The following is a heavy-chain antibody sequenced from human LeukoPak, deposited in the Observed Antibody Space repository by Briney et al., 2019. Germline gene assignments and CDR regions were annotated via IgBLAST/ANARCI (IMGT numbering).Heavy chain of an antibody. D-gene: IGHD2-15*01. CDR1: GYTFTIDA. Sequence: ASVKVSCKASGYTFTIDAMNWGRQAPGEGGERMGWINTNTGDPTYAQGFPGLFGFSFGTSVSTAYLQISSLKAEDTAVYYCARDYCSGGSSYTSHPHCGYWGQGTLVTVSS. J-gene: IGHJ4*02. CDR2: INTNTGDP. CDR3: ARDYCSGGSSYTSHPHCGY. V-gene: IGHV7-4-1*02.